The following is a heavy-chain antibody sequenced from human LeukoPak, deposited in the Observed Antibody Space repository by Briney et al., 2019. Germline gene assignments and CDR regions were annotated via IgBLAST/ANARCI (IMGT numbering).Heavy chain of an antibody. D-gene: IGHD2-8*01. V-gene: IGHV3-64D*09. CDR3: AKDRESRVYYFDS. CDR1: GFIFSTSA. Sequence: GGSLRLSCSASGFIFSTSAMHWVRQAPGKGLDYVSGISFNGRSTYYADSLKGRFSISRDNSKNTLYLHISSLRDEDTAVYYCAKDRESRVYYFDSWGQGTLVTVSS. J-gene: IGHJ4*02. CDR2: ISFNGRST.